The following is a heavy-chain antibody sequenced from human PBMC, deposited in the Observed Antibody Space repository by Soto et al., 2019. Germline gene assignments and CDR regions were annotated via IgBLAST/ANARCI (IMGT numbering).Heavy chain of an antibody. CDR3: ARAEGYGSGSPYYYYYMDV. V-gene: IGHV1-18*01. D-gene: IGHD3-10*01. CDR2: ISAYNGNT. J-gene: IGHJ6*03. CDR1: GYTFTSYG. Sequence: ASVKVSCKASGYTFTSYGISWVRQAPGQGLEWMGWISAYNGNTNYAQKLQGRVTMTTDTSTSTAYMELRSLRSDDTAVYYCARAEGYGSGSPYYYYYMDVWGKGTTVTVSS.